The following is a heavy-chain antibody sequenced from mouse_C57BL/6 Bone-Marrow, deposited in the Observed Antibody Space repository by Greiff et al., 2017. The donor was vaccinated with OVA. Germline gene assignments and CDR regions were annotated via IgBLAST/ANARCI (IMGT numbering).Heavy chain of an antibody. V-gene: IGHV1-62-2*01. CDR3: ARHEPYGYDGYYAMDY. Sequence: VQGVESGAELVKPGASVKLCCKASGYTFTEYTIHWVKQRSGQGLEWIGWFYPGSGSIKYNEKFKDKATLTADKSSSTVYMELSRLTSEDSAVYFCARHEPYGYDGYYAMDYWGQGTSVTVSS. CDR2: FYPGSGSI. J-gene: IGHJ4*01. D-gene: IGHD2-2*01. CDR1: GYTFTEYT.